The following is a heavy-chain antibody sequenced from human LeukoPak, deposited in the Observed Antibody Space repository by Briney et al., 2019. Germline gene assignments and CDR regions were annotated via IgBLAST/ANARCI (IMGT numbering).Heavy chain of an antibody. V-gene: IGHV1-69*05. CDR1: GGTFSSYA. CDR2: IIPIFGTA. CDR3: ARAGWLQPLDY. Sequence: VASVKVSFKASGGTFSSYAISWVRQAPGQGLEWMGGIIPIFGTANYAQKFQGRVTITTDESTSTAYMELSSLRSEDTAVYYCARAGWLQPLDYWGQGTLVTVSS. D-gene: IGHD5-24*01. J-gene: IGHJ4*02.